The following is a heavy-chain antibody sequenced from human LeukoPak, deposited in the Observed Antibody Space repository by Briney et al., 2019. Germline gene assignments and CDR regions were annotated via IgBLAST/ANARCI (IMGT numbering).Heavy chain of an antibody. CDR3: ASNYGSASSPFAY. Sequence: ASVKVSCKASGYTFTSYCISWVRQAPGQGLEGMGWISAYNGNTNYAQKLQGRVTMTTATSRSTAYWALRRLRSDHTAVYYCASNYGSASSPFAYWGQGTLVTVSS. CDR2: ISAYNGNT. CDR1: GYTFTSYC. V-gene: IGHV1-18*04. D-gene: IGHD3-10*01. J-gene: IGHJ4*02.